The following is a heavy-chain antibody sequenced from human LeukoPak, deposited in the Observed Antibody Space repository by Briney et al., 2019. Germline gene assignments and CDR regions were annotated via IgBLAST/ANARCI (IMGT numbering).Heavy chain of an antibody. D-gene: IGHD3-10*01. J-gene: IGHJ5*02. Sequence: GGSLRLSCAASGFTFSSYAMSWVRQAPGKGLEWVSAISGSGGSTYYADSVKGRFTISRDNSKNTLYLQMNSLRAEDTAVYYCAKDHSVLWFGELRDNWFNPWGQGTLVTVSS. CDR3: AKDHSVLWFGELRDNWFNP. V-gene: IGHV3-23*01. CDR1: GFTFSSYA. CDR2: ISGSGGST.